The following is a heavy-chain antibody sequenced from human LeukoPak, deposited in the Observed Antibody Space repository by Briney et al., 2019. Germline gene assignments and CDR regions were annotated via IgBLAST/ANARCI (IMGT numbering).Heavy chain of an antibody. V-gene: IGHV1-2*02. CDR3: ARERRAYDYAWGSYQGNWFDP. J-gene: IGHJ5*02. D-gene: IGHD3-16*02. Sequence: GASVKVSCKDSEYTFTGYYIHWVRQAPGQGLEWMGWINPNSGGTNYAQKFQGRVTMTRDTSISTAYMELSRLRSDDTAVYYCARERRAYDYAWGSYQGNWFDPWGQGTLVTVSS. CDR2: INPNSGGT. CDR1: EYTFTGYY.